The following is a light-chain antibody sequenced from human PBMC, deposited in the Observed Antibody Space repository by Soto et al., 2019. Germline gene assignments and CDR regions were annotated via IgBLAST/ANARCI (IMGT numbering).Light chain of an antibody. V-gene: IGLV4-69*01. Sequence: QPVLTQSPSASASLGASVKLTCTLSSGHSSYAIAWHQQQPEKGPRYLMNLNSDGSHSKGDGIPDRFSGSSSGAERYLTISSPQSEDEADYYCQTWGTGFRVFGGGTKLTVL. J-gene: IGLJ3*02. CDR1: SGHSSYA. CDR2: LNSDGSH. CDR3: QTWGTGFRV.